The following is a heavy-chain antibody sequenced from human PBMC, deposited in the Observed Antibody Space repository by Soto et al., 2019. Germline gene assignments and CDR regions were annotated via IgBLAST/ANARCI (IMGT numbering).Heavy chain of an antibody. V-gene: IGHV3-30*18. CDR2: TSYDGSNK. CDR1: GFTFSSYG. D-gene: IGHD1-26*01. CDR3: AKVESGSLIYYFDY. Sequence: GGSLRLSCAASGFTFSSYGMHWVRQAPGKGLEWVAVTSYDGSNKYYADSVKGRFTISRDNSKNTLYLQMNSLRAEDTAVYYCAKVESGSLIYYFDYWGQGTLVTVSS. J-gene: IGHJ4*02.